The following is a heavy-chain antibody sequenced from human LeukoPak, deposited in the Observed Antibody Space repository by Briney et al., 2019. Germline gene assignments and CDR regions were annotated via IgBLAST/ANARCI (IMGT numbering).Heavy chain of an antibody. J-gene: IGHJ4*02. V-gene: IGHV1-18*01. CDR3: AREGIAAQTYYFDY. CDR1: DYTFTNYN. D-gene: IGHD6-6*01. CDR2: INCYNANT. Sequence: GASVKVSCKTSDYTFTNYNINWVRQAPGQGLEWMGWINCYNANTNYAQKFQGRVTMTTDTSTSTAYMELRSLRSDDTDVYYCAREGIAAQTYYFDYWGQGTLVTVSS.